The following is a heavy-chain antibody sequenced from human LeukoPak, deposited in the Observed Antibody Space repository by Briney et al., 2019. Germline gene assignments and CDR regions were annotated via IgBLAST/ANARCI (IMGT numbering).Heavy chain of an antibody. CDR1: GFSVSSNY. CDR3: ARDKYSGSYYYFDY. CDR2: IYSGGST. V-gene: IGHV3-53*01. D-gene: IGHD1-26*01. J-gene: IGHJ4*02. Sequence: GGSLRLSCAASGFSVSSNYMSWVRQAPGKGLEGVSVIYSGGSTYYADSVKGRFTISRDNSKNTLYLQMNSLRAEDTAVYYCARDKYSGSYYYFDYWGQGTLVTVSS.